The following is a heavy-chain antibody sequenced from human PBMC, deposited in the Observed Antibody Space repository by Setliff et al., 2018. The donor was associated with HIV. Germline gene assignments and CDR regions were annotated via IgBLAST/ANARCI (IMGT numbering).Heavy chain of an antibody. J-gene: IGHJ6*03. Sequence: PRLSCAASGFTFDRYTIHWVRQAPGKGLEWVSSISSSSNYIYYADSVRGRFTISRDNAKNSLYLQMNRLRAEDTAVYYCLKGVVATFFYYMDVWGKGTTVTVSS. CDR2: ISSSSNYI. CDR1: GFTFDRYT. V-gene: IGHV3-21*01. CDR3: LKGVVATFFYYMDV. D-gene: IGHD3-3*01.